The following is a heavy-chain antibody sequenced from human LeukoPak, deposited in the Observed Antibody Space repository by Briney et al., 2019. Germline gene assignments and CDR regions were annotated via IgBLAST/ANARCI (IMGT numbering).Heavy chain of an antibody. D-gene: IGHD5-24*01. CDR2: INHSGST. J-gene: IGHJ4*02. CDR3: ARGQGLLQPYYFDY. Sequence: PSETLSLACAVYGGSFSSYYWSWIRQPPGKGLEWIGEINHSGSTNYNPSLKSRVTISVDTSKNQFSLKLSSVTAADTAVYYCARGQGLLQPYYFDYWGQGTLVSVSS. CDR1: GGSFSSYY. V-gene: IGHV4-34*01.